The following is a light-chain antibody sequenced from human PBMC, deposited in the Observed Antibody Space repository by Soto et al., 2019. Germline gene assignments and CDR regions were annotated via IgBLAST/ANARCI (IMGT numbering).Light chain of an antibody. V-gene: IGLV2-14*01. CDR1: SSDVGGYNY. J-gene: IGLJ1*01. CDR3: SSYTSSSTLHV. Sequence: QSALTQPASVSGSPGQSITISCTGTSSDVGGYNYVSWYQQHPGKAPKFMIYDVSNRPSGVSNRFSGSKSGNTASLTISGLQAEYEADYYCSSYTSSSTLHVFGTGTKLTVL. CDR2: DVS.